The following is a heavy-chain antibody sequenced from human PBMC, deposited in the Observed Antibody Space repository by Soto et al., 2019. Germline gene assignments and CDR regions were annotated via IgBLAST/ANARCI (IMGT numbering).Heavy chain of an antibody. CDR2: INPNGGST. D-gene: IGHD5-18*01. CDR3: ATSVNSAMAFDY. V-gene: IGHV1-46*01. J-gene: IGHJ4*02. CDR1: GYTFTHYY. Sequence: QVQLVQSGAEVKKPGASVKVSCKASGYTFTHYYIHWVRQTPGQGLEWMGIINPNGGSTTYAQKFRAGFTMTRDTSTSTVYMELSSLRSEDSAVYYCATSVNSAMAFDYWGQGTLVTVSS.